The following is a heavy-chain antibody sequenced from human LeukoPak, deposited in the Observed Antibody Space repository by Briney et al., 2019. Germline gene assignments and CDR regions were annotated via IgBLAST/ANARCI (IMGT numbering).Heavy chain of an antibody. CDR3: ASLSSPFDY. CDR2: ISSSSSYI. D-gene: IGHD6-13*01. V-gene: IGHV3-21*01. Sequence: GGSLTLSCAASGFTFSSYIMNWVRLAPGKGLEWVSYISSSSSYIYYSDSVKGRFTISRDNAKNSLYLQMSSLRAEDTAAYYCASLSSPFDYWGQGTLVTVSS. J-gene: IGHJ4*02. CDR1: GFTFSSYI.